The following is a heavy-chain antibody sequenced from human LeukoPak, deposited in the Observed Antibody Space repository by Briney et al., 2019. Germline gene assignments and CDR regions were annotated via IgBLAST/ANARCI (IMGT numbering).Heavy chain of an antibody. CDR3: ARVWTGQWPPHYYYMDV. CDR2: ISSSSSYI. CDR1: GFTFSTFT. J-gene: IGHJ6*03. Sequence: GGSLRLSCVVSGFTFSTFTMNWVRQAPGKGLEWVSRISSSSSYIYYADSVKGRFTISRDNAKNSLYLQMNSLRAEDTAVYYCARVWTGQWPPHYYYMDVWGKGTTVTISS. D-gene: IGHD6-19*01. V-gene: IGHV3-21*01.